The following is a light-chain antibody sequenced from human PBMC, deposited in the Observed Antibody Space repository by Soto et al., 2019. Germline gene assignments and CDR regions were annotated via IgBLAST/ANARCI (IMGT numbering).Light chain of an antibody. V-gene: IGKV3-20*01. CDR1: QSVSSSY. CDR3: QQYGSSPLT. CDR2: GAS. Sequence: EIVLTQSPGTLSLSPGERATLSCRASQSVSSSYLAWYQQKPGQAPRLLIYGASSRATCIPDRFSGSGSGTDFTLTISSLEPQDVAVYYCQQYGSSPLTFGQGTQVEIK. J-gene: IGKJ1*01.